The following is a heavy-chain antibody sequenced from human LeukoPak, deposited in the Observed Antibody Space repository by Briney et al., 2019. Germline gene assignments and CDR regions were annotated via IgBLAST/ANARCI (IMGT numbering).Heavy chain of an antibody. CDR2: IWYDGSNK. CDR1: GFTFSSYG. D-gene: IGHD6-19*01. Sequence: GGSLRLSCAASGFTFSSYGMQWVRQAPGKGLEWVAVIWYDGSNKYYADSVKGRFTISRDNSKNTLYLQMNSLRAEDTAVYYCARDNAVAGNVVDYWGQGTLVTVSS. V-gene: IGHV3-33*01. J-gene: IGHJ4*02. CDR3: ARDNAVAGNVVDY.